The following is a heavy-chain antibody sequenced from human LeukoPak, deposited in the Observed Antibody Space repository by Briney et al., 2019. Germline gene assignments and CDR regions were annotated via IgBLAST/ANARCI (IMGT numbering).Heavy chain of an antibody. Sequence: SETLSLTCTVSGGSISSYYWSWIRQPPGKGLEWIGSIYHSGSTYYNPSLKSRVTISVDTSKNQFSLKLSSVTAADTAVYYCASLTGTTRWGQGTLVTVSS. D-gene: IGHD1-20*01. V-gene: IGHV4-59*08. J-gene: IGHJ4*02. CDR2: IYHSGST. CDR1: GGSISSYY. CDR3: ASLTGTTR.